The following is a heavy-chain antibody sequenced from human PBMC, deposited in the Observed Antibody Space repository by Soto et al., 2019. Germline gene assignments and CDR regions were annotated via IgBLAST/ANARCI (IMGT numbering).Heavy chain of an antibody. CDR3: ARDLGRYYDFWSGYYSGDYYYYGMDV. J-gene: IGHJ6*02. CDR2: IKRDGSEK. Sequence: GGSLRLSCAASGFTFSSYWMSWVRQAPGKGLEWVANIKRDGSEKYYVDSVKGRFTISRDNAKNSLYLQMNSLRAEDTAVYYCARDLGRYYDFWSGYYSGDYYYYGMDVWGQGTTVTVSS. CDR1: GFTFSSYW. V-gene: IGHV3-7*01. D-gene: IGHD3-3*01.